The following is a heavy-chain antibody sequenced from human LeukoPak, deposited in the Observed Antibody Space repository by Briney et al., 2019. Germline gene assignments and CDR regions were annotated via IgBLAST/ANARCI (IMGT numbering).Heavy chain of an antibody. D-gene: IGHD3-10*01. CDR2: MNPNSGNT. CDR3: TTEAMVRGAMGAFDI. CDR1: GYTFTSYD. J-gene: IGHJ3*02. V-gene: IGHV1-8*01. Sequence: GASVKVSCKASGYTFTSYDINWVRQATGQGLEWMGWMNPNSGNTGYAQKFQGRVTMTRNTSISTAYMELNSLKTEDTAVYYCTTEAMVRGAMGAFDIWGQGTMVTVSS.